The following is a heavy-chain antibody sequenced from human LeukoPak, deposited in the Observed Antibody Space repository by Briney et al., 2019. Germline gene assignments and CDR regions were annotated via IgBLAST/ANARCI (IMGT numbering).Heavy chain of an antibody. CDR3: AKTQVVLTPYYYYGMDV. Sequence: PGGSLRLSCAASAFTFSSYAMNWVRQAPGKGLEWVSVVSASGGTTYYADSVKGRFTISRDNSKSTLFLQMNSLRAEDTAVYYCAKTQVVLTPYYYYGMDVWGQGTTVTVSS. V-gene: IGHV3-23*01. J-gene: IGHJ6*02. CDR2: VSASGGTT. CDR1: AFTFSSYA. D-gene: IGHD3-9*01.